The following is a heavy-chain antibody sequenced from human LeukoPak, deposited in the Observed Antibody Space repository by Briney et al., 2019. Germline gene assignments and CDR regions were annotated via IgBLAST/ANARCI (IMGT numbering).Heavy chain of an antibody. V-gene: IGHV4-39*01. CDR3: ARLGGLRGAFDI. CDR1: GGSISSTSYY. J-gene: IGHJ3*02. D-gene: IGHD3-16*01. CDR2: IYYSGGT. Sequence: SETLSLTCTVSGGSISSTSYYWGWIRQPPGKGLEWIGSIYYSGGTYYNPSLKSRVTISVDTSKNQFSLKLSSVTAADTAVYYCARLGGLRGAFDIWGQGTMVTVSS.